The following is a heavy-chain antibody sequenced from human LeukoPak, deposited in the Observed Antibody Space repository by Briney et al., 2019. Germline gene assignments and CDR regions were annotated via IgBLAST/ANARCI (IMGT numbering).Heavy chain of an antibody. CDR2: INTDGSGSST. Sequence: GGSLRLSGAASGFTFSSYWMHWVRQAPGKGLVWVSRINTDGSGSSTSYADSVKGRFTISRDNAKNTLYLQMNSLRAEDTAVYYCARVAVPQPRYYFDYWGQGTLVTVSS. CDR1: GFTFSSYW. CDR3: ARVAVPQPRYYFDY. D-gene: IGHD5-18*01. J-gene: IGHJ4*02. V-gene: IGHV3-74*01.